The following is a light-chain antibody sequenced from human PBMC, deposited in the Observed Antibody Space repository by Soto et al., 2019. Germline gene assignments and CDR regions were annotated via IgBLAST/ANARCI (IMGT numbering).Light chain of an antibody. CDR1: QNVKYY. CDR3: HQRGDWPT. Sequence: EIVVTQSPATLSLSPGDRATLSCRTSQNVKYYLAWYQQKPGQAPRLLIYHTSNRATGIPARFTGSGSGTDFTLTISSLEPEDSAVYYCHQRGDWPTFGGGTKVEIK. V-gene: IGKV3-11*01. CDR2: HTS. J-gene: IGKJ4*01.